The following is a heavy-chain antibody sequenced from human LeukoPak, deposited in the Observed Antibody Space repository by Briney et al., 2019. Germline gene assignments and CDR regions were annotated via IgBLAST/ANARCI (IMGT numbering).Heavy chain of an antibody. Sequence: ASVKVSCKASGYTLTVYYIHWVRQAPGQGLEWMGRINPNSGDTNFAQKFQGWVTMTRDTSISTAYMELSRLRSDDTAVYYCARGIPDYWGQGTLVTVSS. D-gene: IGHD2-21*01. V-gene: IGHV1-2*04. J-gene: IGHJ4*02. CDR2: INPNSGDT. CDR1: GYTLTVYY. CDR3: ARGIPDY.